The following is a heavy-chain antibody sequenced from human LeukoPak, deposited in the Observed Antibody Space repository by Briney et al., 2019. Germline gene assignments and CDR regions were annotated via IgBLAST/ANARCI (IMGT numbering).Heavy chain of an antibody. CDR1: GGSIISDVYY. CDR3: ARGRGVHYYDFWSGSLNWFDP. J-gene: IGHJ5*02. V-gene: IGHV4-30-4*08. CDR2: IYYSGST. Sequence: SETLSLTCTVSGGSIISDVYYWSWIRQHPGKGPEWIGYIYYSGSTYYNPSLKSRVTISVDTSKNQFSLKLSSVTAADTAVYYCARGRGVHYYDFWSGSLNWFDPWGQGTLVTVSS. D-gene: IGHD3-3*01.